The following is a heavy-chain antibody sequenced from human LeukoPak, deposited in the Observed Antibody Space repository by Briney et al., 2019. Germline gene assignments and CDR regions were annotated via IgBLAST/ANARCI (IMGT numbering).Heavy chain of an antibody. D-gene: IGHD2-21*02. J-gene: IGHJ3*02. CDR3: ASLVVTDDWAFDI. CDR1: GFAFSRYW. CDR2: IYTDGTTK. V-gene: IGHV3-74*01. Sequence: PGGSLRLSCAASGFAFSRYWMHWIRQAPGKGLVWVSAIYTDGTTKRYADSVRGRFTISRDNAKNTLCLQMNSLSVEDTAVYYCASLVVTDDWAFDIWGQGTMVTVSS.